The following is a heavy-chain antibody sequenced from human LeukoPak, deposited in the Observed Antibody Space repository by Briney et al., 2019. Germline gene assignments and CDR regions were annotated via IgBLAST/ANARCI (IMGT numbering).Heavy chain of an antibody. J-gene: IGHJ4*02. CDR1: GFTLSNYG. CDR3: ARRSAY. CDR2: IGPSSSTK. V-gene: IGHV3-48*02. Sequence: GGSLRLSCSVSGFTLSNYGMNWVRQAPGKGLEWVSYIGPSSSTKNYADSVKGRFTISRDNAKNSLYLQMNSLRDEDTAVYYCARRSAYGGQAILVTVSS.